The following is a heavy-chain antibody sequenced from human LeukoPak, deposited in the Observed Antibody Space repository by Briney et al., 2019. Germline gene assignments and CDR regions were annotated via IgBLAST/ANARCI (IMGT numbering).Heavy chain of an antibody. CDR2: ISEDGAHG. Sequence: GGAPRLSCAASGFTFSSYAMSWVGQAPGKGLDWLAVISEDGAHGRYSDSVQGRFALARNNSKSILYLQMNSLRAEDTAMYYCARDRCSGGGCYLNSLDIWGQGTMVSVSS. CDR3: ARDRCSGGGCYLNSLDI. CDR1: GFTFSSYA. J-gene: IGHJ3*02. D-gene: IGHD2-15*01. V-gene: IGHV3-30*09.